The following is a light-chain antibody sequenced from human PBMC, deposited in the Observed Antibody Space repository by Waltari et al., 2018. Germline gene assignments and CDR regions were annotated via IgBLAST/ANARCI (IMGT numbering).Light chain of an antibody. CDR3: QQYESSPPT. Sequence: EIVLTQSPATLSLSPGERATLSCGASQSVSSSYLAWYQQKPGLAPRLVIYDASSRATGIPDRFSGRGSGTDFTLTISRLEPGDFAVFYCQQYESSPPTFGQGTRVEV. J-gene: IGKJ1*01. CDR1: QSVSSSY. V-gene: IGKV3D-20*01. CDR2: DAS.